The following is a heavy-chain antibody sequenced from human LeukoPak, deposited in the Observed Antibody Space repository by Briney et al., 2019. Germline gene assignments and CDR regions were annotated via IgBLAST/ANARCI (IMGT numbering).Heavy chain of an antibody. V-gene: IGHV1-18*01. CDR1: GYTFTSYG. CDR2: ISAYNGNT. J-gene: IGHJ6*03. D-gene: IGHD3/OR15-3a*01. Sequence: ASVKVSCKASGYTFTSYGISWVRQAPGQGLEWMGWISAYNGNTNYAQKLQGRVTMTTDTSTSTAYMELRSLRSDDTAVYYCARDNRGTGSPYYYYYYMDVWGKGTTVTVSS. CDR3: ARDNRGTGSPYYYYYYMDV.